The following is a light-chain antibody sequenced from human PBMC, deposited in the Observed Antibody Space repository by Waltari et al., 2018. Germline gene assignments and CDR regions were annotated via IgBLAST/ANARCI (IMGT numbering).Light chain of an antibody. CDR3: CSYAGSSTWV. CDR1: SSDVGSYNL. CDR2: EGS. J-gene: IGLJ3*02. V-gene: IGLV2-23*01. Sequence: QSALTQPASVSGSPGQSITISCTGTSSDVGSYNLVSWYQQQPGKAPKLRIYEGSKRPSGVSNRFCGSKSGNTVSLTISGLQAEYDADYYCCSYAGSSTWVFGGGTKLTVL.